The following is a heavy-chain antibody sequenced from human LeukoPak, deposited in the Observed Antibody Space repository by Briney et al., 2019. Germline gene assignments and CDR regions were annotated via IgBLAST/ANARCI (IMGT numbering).Heavy chain of an antibody. Sequence: ASVKVSCKASGGTFSSYAISWVRQAPGQGLEWMGWINPNSGGTNYAQKFQGRVTMTRDTSISTAYMELSRLRSDDTAVYYCARSRGTMVRGGFDPWGQGTLVTVSS. D-gene: IGHD3-10*01. CDR3: ARSRGTMVRGGFDP. J-gene: IGHJ5*02. CDR1: GGTFSSYA. V-gene: IGHV1-2*02. CDR2: INPNSGGT.